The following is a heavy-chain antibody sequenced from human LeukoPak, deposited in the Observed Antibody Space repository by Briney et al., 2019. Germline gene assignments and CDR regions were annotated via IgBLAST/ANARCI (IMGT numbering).Heavy chain of an antibody. V-gene: IGHV1-69*04. Sequence: GSSVKVSCKASGGTFSSYAISWVRQAPGQGLEWMGRIIPILGIANYAQKFQGRVTITADKSTSTAYMELSSLGSEDTAVYYCASYVDTAMASFDYWGQGTLVTVSS. CDR2: IIPILGIA. CDR1: GGTFSSYA. CDR3: ASYVDTAMASFDY. J-gene: IGHJ4*02. D-gene: IGHD5-18*01.